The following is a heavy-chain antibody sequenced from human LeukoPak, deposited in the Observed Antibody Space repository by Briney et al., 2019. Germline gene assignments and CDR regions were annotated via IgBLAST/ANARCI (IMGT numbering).Heavy chain of an antibody. CDR1: GYTFTSYG. J-gene: IGHJ6*03. D-gene: IGHD6-6*01. CDR2: ISAYNGNT. CDR3: ARVVAARTATTYYYYYYMDV. Sequence: ASMKVSCKASGYTFTSYGISWMRQAPGQGLEWMGWISAYNGNTNYAQKLQGRVTMTTDTSTSTAYMELRSLRSDDTAVYYCARVVAARTATTYYYYYYMDVWGKGTTVTVSS. V-gene: IGHV1-18*01.